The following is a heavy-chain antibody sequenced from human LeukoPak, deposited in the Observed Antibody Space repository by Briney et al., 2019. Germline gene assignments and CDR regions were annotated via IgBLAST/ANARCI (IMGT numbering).Heavy chain of an antibody. Sequence: SQTLSLTCTVSSGSISSYYWSWHRQPPGKGREWIAYSYYVGSTNHSPSLKSRVTISVDTSKNQFSMKLSSVTAAGTAVYYCARGYRDSSGYYYFDYWGQGTLVTVSS. D-gene: IGHD3-22*01. J-gene: IGHJ4*02. V-gene: IGHV4-59*01. CDR2: SYYVGST. CDR3: ARGYRDSSGYYYFDY. CDR1: SGSISSYY.